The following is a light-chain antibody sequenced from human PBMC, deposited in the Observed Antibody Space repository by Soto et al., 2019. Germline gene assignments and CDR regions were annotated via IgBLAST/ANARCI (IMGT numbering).Light chain of an antibody. CDR2: GAF. CDR3: QQYKNWPPLT. CDR1: QSVSSN. Sequence: EIVMTQSPATLSVSPEERATLSCRASQSVSSNLAWYQQKPGQAPRLLIYGAFTRATGIPARFSGSGSGTEFTLTISSLQSEDFAIYYCQQYKNWPPLTFGGGTKVEIK. V-gene: IGKV3-15*01. J-gene: IGKJ4*01.